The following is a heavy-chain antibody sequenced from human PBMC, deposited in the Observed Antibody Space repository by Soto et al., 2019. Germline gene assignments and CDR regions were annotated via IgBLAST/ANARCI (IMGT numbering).Heavy chain of an antibody. V-gene: IGHV1-2*02. CDR1: GYTFTGYY. Sequence: ASVKVSCKASGYTFTGYYMHWVRQAPGQGLEWMGWINPNSGGTNYAQKFQGRATMTRDTSISTAYMELSRLRSDDTAVYYCARGQYQLLGPLDYYYGMDVWGQGTTVTVSS. J-gene: IGHJ6*02. CDR2: INPNSGGT. CDR3: ARGQYQLLGPLDYYYGMDV. D-gene: IGHD2-2*01.